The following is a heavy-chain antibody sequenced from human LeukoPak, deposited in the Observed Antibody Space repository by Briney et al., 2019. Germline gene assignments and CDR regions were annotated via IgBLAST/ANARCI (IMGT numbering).Heavy chain of an antibody. CDR3: ARGRSVWVGATNFRNWFDP. CDR2: INPNSGGT. CDR1: GYTFTGYY. D-gene: IGHD1-26*01. J-gene: IGHJ5*02. V-gene: IGHV1-2*04. Sequence: VKVSCKASGYTFTGYYMHWVRQAPGQGLEWMGWINPNSGGTNYAQKFQGWVTMTRNTSISTAYMELSRLRSDDTAVYYCARGRSVWVGATNFRNWFDPWGQGTLVTVSS.